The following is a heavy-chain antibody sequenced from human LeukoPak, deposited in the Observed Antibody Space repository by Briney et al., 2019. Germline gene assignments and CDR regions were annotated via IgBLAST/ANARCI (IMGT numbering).Heavy chain of an antibody. CDR1: GYTFTSYA. CDR3: ARGGYSYGPKDYYYYYMDV. V-gene: IGHV7-4-1*02. CDR2: INTNTGNP. D-gene: IGHD5-18*01. Sequence: ASVKVSCKASGYTFTSYAMNWVRQAPGQGLEWMGWINTNTGNPTSAQGFTGRFVFSLDTSVSTAYLQISSLKAEDTAVYYCARGGYSYGPKDYYYYYMDVWGKGPRSPSP. J-gene: IGHJ6*03.